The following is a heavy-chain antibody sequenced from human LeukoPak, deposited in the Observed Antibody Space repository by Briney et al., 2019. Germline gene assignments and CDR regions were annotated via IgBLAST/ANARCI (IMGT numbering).Heavy chain of an antibody. CDR3: ARSRGINYDSSGYAAFDI. J-gene: IGHJ3*02. Sequence: GGSLRLSCAASGFTVSSYSMNWVRQAPGKGLEWVSSISSSSSYIYYADSVKGRFTISRDNAKNSLYLQMNSLRAEDTAVYYCARSRGINYDSSGYAAFDIWGQGTMVTVSS. CDR1: GFTVSSYS. D-gene: IGHD3-22*01. V-gene: IGHV3-21*01. CDR2: ISSSSSYI.